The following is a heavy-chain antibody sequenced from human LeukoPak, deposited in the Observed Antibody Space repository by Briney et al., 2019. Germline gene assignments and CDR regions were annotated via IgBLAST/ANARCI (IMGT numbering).Heavy chain of an antibody. Sequence: SETLSLTCTVSGGSISSYYWSWLRQPPGKGLEWIGYIYYSGSTNYNPSLKSRVTISVDTSKNQFSLKLSSVTAADTAVYYCARDDGYCSGGSCSLGYWGQGTLVTVSS. CDR1: GGSISSYY. J-gene: IGHJ4*02. D-gene: IGHD2-15*01. V-gene: IGHV4-59*01. CDR2: IYYSGST. CDR3: ARDDGYCSGGSCSLGY.